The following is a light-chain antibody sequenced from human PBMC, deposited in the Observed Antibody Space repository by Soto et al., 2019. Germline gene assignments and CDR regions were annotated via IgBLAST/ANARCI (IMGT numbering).Light chain of an antibody. V-gene: IGKV1-9*01. J-gene: IGKJ1*01. CDR2: GAS. CDR3: RKLDAHPPWA. CDR1: QGISSN. Sequence: QLTQSPSSLSASVGDRVTITCRASQGISSNLAWYQQKPGRAPKLLIFGASTLQSGVPSRFSGSASGKHFTLTISSLQPEDFANYFCRKLDAHPPWAFGNRTKVDI.